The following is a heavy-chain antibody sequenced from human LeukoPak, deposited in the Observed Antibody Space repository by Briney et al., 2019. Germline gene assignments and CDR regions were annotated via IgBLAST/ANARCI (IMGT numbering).Heavy chain of an antibody. Sequence: GGSLRLSCAASGFTFSSYAMHWVRQAPGKGLEWVAVISYDGSNKYYADSVKGRFTISRDNSKNTLYLQMNSLRAEDTAVYYCARAYSSSWPPQGLILDYWGQGTLVTVS. D-gene: IGHD6-13*01. V-gene: IGHV3-30-3*01. J-gene: IGHJ4*02. CDR1: GFTFSSYA. CDR2: ISYDGSNK. CDR3: ARAYSSSWPPQGLILDY.